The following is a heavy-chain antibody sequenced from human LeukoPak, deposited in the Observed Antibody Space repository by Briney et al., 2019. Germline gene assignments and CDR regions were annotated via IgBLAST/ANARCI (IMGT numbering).Heavy chain of an antibody. CDR1: GYTFTGYY. CDR3: ARGSSSDYYDSSGRTLMDY. J-gene: IGHJ4*02. Sequence: ASVKVSCKASGYTFTGYYMHWVRQAPGQGLEWMGWINPNSGGTNYAQKFQGRVTMTRDTSISTAYMELSRLRSDGTAVYYCARGSSSDYYDSSGRTLMDYWGQGTLVTVSS. D-gene: IGHD3-22*01. V-gene: IGHV1-2*02. CDR2: INPNSGGT.